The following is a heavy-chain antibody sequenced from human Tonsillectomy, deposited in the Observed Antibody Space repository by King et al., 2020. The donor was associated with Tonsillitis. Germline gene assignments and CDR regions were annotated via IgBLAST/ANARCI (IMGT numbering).Heavy chain of an antibody. Sequence: VQLVESGGGLVQPGGSLRLSCAASGFTFSNYDMHWGRQATGKGLEWVSVIRTAGDTYYPDSVKGRFTNSRENAKNSFYLQMSSLRAGDTAVYYCARGVVPSANNNYYFYMDVWGKGTTVTVSS. V-gene: IGHV3-13*01. CDR1: GFTFSNYD. D-gene: IGHD2-2*01. CDR2: IRTAGDT. J-gene: IGHJ6*03. CDR3: ARGVVPSANNNYYFYMDV.